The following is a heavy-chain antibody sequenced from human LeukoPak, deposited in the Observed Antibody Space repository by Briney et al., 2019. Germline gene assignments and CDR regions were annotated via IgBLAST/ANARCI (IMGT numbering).Heavy chain of an antibody. V-gene: IGHV3-23*01. D-gene: IGHD1-1*01. J-gene: IGHJ4*02. CDR2: IRSNGDTA. Sequence: GGSLRLSCAASGFTFSRIAMTWVRQAPGKGLEWVSTIRSNGDTAYNADSVRGRFAISRDNSKNALFLQMNSLRVEDTAIYYCAKEQELDDGVFDSWGQGTLVTVSS. CDR3: AKEQELDDGVFDS. CDR1: GFTFSRIA.